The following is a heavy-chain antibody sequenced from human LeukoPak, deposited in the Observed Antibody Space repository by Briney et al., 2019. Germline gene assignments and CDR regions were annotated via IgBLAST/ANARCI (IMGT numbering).Heavy chain of an antibody. D-gene: IGHD6-6*01. J-gene: IGHJ4*02. CDR2: IYHSGST. Sequence: KTSETLSLTCAVSGYSISSGYYRGWIRQPPGKGLEWVGSIYHSGSTYYNPSLKSRVTISVDTSENQFSLKLSSVTAADTAVYYCARLSSIEGFDYWGQGTLVTVSS. CDR3: ARLSSIEGFDY. V-gene: IGHV4-38-2*01. CDR1: GYSISSGYY.